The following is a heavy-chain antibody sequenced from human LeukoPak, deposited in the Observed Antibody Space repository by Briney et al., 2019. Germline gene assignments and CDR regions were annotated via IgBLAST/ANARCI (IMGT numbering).Heavy chain of an antibody. CDR3: ARDGRGSSNDFDY. CDR1: GFIFSTDG. J-gene: IGHJ4*02. Sequence: GGSLRLSCGASGFIFSTDGMHWVRQAPGQGLEWVAFIRYDGTNEYYADSVKGRFTISRDNSKNTLHLQMNSLRPEDTAVYYCARDGRGSSNDFDYWGQGTLVTVSS. CDR2: IRYDGTNE. D-gene: IGHD1-26*01. V-gene: IGHV3-30*02.